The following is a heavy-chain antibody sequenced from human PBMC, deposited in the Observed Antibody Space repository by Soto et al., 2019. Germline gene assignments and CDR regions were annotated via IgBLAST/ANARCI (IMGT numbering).Heavy chain of an antibody. V-gene: IGHV5-51*01. CDR2: IYPGDSDT. J-gene: IGHJ6*02. CDR3: AASIFYYGMDV. Sequence: TGESLTLSCKGSGYTFTNYWIGWVRQMPGKGPEWMGIIYPGDSDTKYNPSFQGQVTISADKSITTTYLQWSSLKASDTAIYYCAASIFYYGMDVWGQGTTVTVSS. CDR1: GYTFTNYW.